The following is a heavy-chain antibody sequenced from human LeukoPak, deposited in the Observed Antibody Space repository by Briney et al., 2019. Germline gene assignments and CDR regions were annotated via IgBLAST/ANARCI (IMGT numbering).Heavy chain of an antibody. CDR3: ARRRYYYDSSGYSHDAFDI. Sequence: SQTLSLTCTVSGGSISSGGYYWSWIRQHPGKGLEWIGYIYYSGSTYYNPSLKSRVTISVDTSKNQFSLKLSSVTAADTAVYYCARRRYYYDSSGYSHDAFDIWGQGTMVTVSS. D-gene: IGHD3-22*01. CDR2: IYYSGST. CDR1: GGSISSGGYY. V-gene: IGHV4-31*03. J-gene: IGHJ3*02.